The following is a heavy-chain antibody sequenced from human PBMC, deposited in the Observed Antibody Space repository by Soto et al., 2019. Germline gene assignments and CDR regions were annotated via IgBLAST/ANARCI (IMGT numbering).Heavy chain of an antibody. J-gene: IGHJ5*02. D-gene: IGHD3-9*01. CDR1: GGTFSSYT. Sequence: QVQLVQSGAEVKKPGSSVKVSCKASGGTFSSYTISWVRQAPGQGLEWMGRIIPILGIANYAQKFQGRVTIXAXXSTSTAYMALSSLRSEDTAVYYCASTPAISADFDPWGQGTLVTVSS. CDR3: ASTPAISADFDP. CDR2: IIPILGIA. V-gene: IGHV1-69*02.